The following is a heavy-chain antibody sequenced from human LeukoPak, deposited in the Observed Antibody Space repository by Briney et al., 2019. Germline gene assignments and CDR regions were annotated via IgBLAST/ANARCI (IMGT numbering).Heavy chain of an antibody. J-gene: IGHJ4*02. Sequence: ASVKVSCKVSGYTLTELSMHWVRQAPGKGLEWMGGFDPEDGETIYAQKFQGRVTMTRNTSISTAYMELSSLRSEDTAVYYCAVLGLRREPNFDYWGQGTLVTVSS. CDR3: AVLGLRREPNFDY. CDR2: FDPEDGET. CDR1: GYTLTELS. D-gene: IGHD1-26*01. V-gene: IGHV1-24*01.